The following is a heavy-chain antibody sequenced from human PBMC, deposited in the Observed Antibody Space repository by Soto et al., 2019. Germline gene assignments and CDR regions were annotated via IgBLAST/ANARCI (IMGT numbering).Heavy chain of an antibody. CDR2: IYYSGST. J-gene: IGHJ5*02. CDR3: ARTYSSSWSSRALFDL. CDR1: GGSIRSSGHY. D-gene: IGHD6-13*01. Sequence: PSETLPHTNSVSGGSIRSSGHYWSWIRQPPGKGLEWIGSIYYSGSTYHNPSLKSRVTISVDTSKNQFSLKLKSVTAADTAVYYCARTYSSSWSSRALFDLWGQGTLVTVSS. V-gene: IGHV4-39*01.